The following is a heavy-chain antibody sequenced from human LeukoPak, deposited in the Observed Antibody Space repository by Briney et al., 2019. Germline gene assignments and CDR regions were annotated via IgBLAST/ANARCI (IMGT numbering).Heavy chain of an antibody. D-gene: IGHD3-10*01. CDR3: AKGESPSGEVYHFGMDV. Sequence: TGGSLRLSCAASGFTFSSYAMSWVRQAPGKGLEWVSGISTSGGSSSYADSVKGRFTISRDNSKNTLYLQVNSLRAEDTAAYYCAKGESPSGEVYHFGMDVWGQGTLVTVSS. V-gene: IGHV3-23*01. J-gene: IGHJ6*02. CDR2: ISTSGGSS. CDR1: GFTFSSYA.